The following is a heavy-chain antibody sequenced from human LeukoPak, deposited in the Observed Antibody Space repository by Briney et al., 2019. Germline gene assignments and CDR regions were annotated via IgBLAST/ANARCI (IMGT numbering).Heavy chain of an antibody. CDR2: IYYSGST. CDR3: ASRNTYYYGSGTFDY. D-gene: IGHD3-10*01. J-gene: IGHJ4*02. V-gene: IGHV4-31*03. Sequence: PSETLSLTCTVSGGSISSGGHYWSWIRQHPGKGLEWIGYIYYSGSTYYNPSLKSRVTISVDTSKNQFSLKLSSVTAADTAVYYCASRNTYYYGSGTFDYWGQGTLVTVSS. CDR1: GGSISSGGHY.